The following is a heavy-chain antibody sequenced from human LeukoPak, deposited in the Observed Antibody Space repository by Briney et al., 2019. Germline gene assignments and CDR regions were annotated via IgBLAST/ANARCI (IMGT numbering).Heavy chain of an antibody. V-gene: IGHV4-34*01. CDR1: GGSFSGYY. Sequence: SETLSLTCAVYGGSFSGYYWSWIRQPPGKGLEWIGEINHSGSTNYNPSLKSRVTISVDRSKNQFSLKLSSVTAADTAVYYCARGYSSSWYQFDYWGQGTLVTVSS. CDR3: ARGYSSSWYQFDY. J-gene: IGHJ4*02. CDR2: INHSGST. D-gene: IGHD6-13*01.